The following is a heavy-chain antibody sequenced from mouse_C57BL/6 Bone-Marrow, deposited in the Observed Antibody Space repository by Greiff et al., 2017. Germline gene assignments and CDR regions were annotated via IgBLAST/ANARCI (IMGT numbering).Heavy chain of an antibody. CDR2: IYPGDGDT. CDR3: AREEFSWFAY. CDR1: GYAFSSSW. J-gene: IGHJ3*01. V-gene: IGHV1-82*01. Sequence: VQRVESGPELVKPGASVKISCKASGYAFSSSWMNWVKQRPGKGLEWIGRIYPGDGDTNYNGKFKGKATLTADKSSSTAYMQLSSLTSEDSAVYFCAREEFSWFAYWGQGTLVTVSA.